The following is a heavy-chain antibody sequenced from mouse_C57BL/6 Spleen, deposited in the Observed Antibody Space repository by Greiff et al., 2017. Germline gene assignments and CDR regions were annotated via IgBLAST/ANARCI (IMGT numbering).Heavy chain of an antibody. CDR2: IDPENGDT. CDR3: ATHYGSSPDY. CDR1: GFNIKDDY. V-gene: IGHV14-4*01. D-gene: IGHD1-1*01. J-gene: IGHJ2*01. Sequence: VQLQQSGAELVRPGASVKLSCTASGFNIKDDYMHWVKQRPEQGLEWIGWIDPENGDTEYASKFQGKATITADTSSNTAYLQLSRLTSEDTAVYYCATHYGSSPDYWGQGTTLTVSS.